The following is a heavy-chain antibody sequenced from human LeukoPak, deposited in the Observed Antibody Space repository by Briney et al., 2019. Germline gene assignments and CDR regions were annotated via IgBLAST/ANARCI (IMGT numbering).Heavy chain of an antibody. CDR1: GFTFSSYA. CDR2: LKQDGTEN. V-gene: IGHV3-7*01. Sequence: GGSLRLSCAASGFTFSSYAMHWVRQAPGKGLEWVASLKQDGTENYYVDSVKGRFTVSRDNAKNSLYLQMNSLRAEDTAVYYCARGGYRSAWGFESWGQGTLVTVSS. J-gene: IGHJ5*01. D-gene: IGHD6-19*01. CDR3: ARGGYRSAWGFES.